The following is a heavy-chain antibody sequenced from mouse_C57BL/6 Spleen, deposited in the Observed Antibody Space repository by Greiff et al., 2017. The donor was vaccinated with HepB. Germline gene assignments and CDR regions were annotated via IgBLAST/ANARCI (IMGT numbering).Heavy chain of an antibody. V-gene: IGHV1-64*01. D-gene: IGHD2-5*01. CDR3: ARWAYYSNLYYFDY. CDR1: GYTFTSYW. CDR2: IHPNSGST. Sequence: VQLQQPGAELVKPGASVKLSCKASGYTFTSYWMHWVKQRPGQGLEWIGMIHPNSGSTNYNEKFKSKATLTVDKSSSTAYMQLSSLTSEDSAVYYCARWAYYSNLYYFDYWGQGTTLTVSS. J-gene: IGHJ2*01.